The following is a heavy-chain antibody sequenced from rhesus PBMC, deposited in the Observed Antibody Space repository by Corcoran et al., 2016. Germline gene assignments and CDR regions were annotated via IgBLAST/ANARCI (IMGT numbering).Heavy chain of an antibody. D-gene: IGHD6-37*01. J-gene: IGHJ4*01. V-gene: IGHV4-80*01. CDR2: ITGNSGNS. Sequence: QVQLQESVPGLVKPSETLSLPCTVSGASIRSNYWSWFHQPPGKGMEWIGQITGNSGNSDYTPSLKSRVTISKDASKNQFSLKLSSLTAADTAVYYCAKHGGWSFDSWGQGVLVTVSS. CDR1: GASIRSNY. CDR3: AKHGGWSFDS.